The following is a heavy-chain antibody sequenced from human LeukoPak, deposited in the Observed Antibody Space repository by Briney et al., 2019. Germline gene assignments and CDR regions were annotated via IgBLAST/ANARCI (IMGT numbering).Heavy chain of an antibody. D-gene: IGHD3-22*01. V-gene: IGHV3-23*01. Sequence: GGSLRLSCAASGFTFSSYAMSWVRQAPGKGLEWVSAISGSGGSTYYADSVKGRFTISRDNSKNTLYLQMNSLRAEDTAVYYCAKAYTYDSSGYYFHLDAFDIWGQGTMVTVSS. CDR3: AKAYTYDSSGYYFHLDAFDI. J-gene: IGHJ3*02. CDR2: ISGSGGST. CDR1: GFTFSSYA.